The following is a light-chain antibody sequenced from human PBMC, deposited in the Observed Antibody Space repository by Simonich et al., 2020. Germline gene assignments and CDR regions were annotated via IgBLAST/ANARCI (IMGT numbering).Light chain of an antibody. CDR3: QQYNNWPRT. J-gene: IGKJ1*01. CDR1: QGVSSN. Sequence: EIVMTQSPATLSVSPGKRATLSCRSSQGVSSNLAWYQQKPGQAPRLLIYGASTRATGIPARFSGSGSGTEFTLTISSLQSEDFAVYYCQQYNNWPRTFGQGTKVEIK. CDR2: GAS. V-gene: IGKV3-15*01.